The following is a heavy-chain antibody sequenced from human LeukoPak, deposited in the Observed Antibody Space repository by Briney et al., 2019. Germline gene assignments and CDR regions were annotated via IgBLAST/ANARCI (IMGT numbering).Heavy chain of an antibody. V-gene: IGHV3-15*01. CDR1: GFTFSNAW. D-gene: IGHD2-2*01. Sequence: GGSLRLSCAASGFTFSNAWMSWVRQAPGKGLEWVGRIKSKTDGGTTDYAAPVKGRFTISRDDSKNTLYLQMNSLKTEDTAVYYCTTAVRRYCSSTSCADLDHWGQGTLVTVSS. CDR2: IKSKTDGGTT. CDR3: TTAVRRYCSSTSCADLDH. J-gene: IGHJ4*02.